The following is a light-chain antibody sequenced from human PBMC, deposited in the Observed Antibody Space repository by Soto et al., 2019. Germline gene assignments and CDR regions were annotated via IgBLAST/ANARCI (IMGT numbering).Light chain of an antibody. V-gene: IGKV1-8*01. CDR2: ATS. CDR1: QGISSY. J-gene: IGKJ1*01. CDR3: QKYYTYPCT. Sequence: AIRMTQSPSSLSASTGDRVTITCRASQGISSYLAWFQQKPWRPPKLLMSATSTLQSDVPSRFSGSGSGTDFTLTIGCLQSEDLATYYCQKYYTYPCTFGQGTKVEIK.